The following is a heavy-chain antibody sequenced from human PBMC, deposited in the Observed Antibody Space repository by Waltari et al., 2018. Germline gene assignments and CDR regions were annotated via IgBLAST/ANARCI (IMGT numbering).Heavy chain of an antibody. D-gene: IGHD3-10*01. Sequence: QVQLVESGGGVVQPGRSLRLSCAASGFTFSSYGMHWVRKAPGKGLEWVAVIWYDGSNKYYADSVKGRFTISRDNSKNTLYLQMNSLRAEDTAVYYCARDDITYYYGSGYYYYGMDVWGQGTTVIVSS. V-gene: IGHV3-33*01. J-gene: IGHJ6*02. CDR1: GFTFSSYG. CDR2: IWYDGSNK. CDR3: ARDDITYYYGSGYYYYGMDV.